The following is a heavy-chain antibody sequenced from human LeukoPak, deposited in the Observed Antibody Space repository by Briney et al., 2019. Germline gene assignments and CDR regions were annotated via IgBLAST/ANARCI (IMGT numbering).Heavy chain of an antibody. CDR1: GFTFTNAW. CDR2: IKSKTDGETT. Sequence: GGSLRLSCAASGFTFTNAWMSWVRQAPGKGLEWVGRIKSKTDGETTDYAAPVKGRFTISRDDSKNTLYLQMNSLRAEDTAVYYCAYLGLSSDWNDVPGPQIDYWGQGTLVSVSS. V-gene: IGHV3-15*01. J-gene: IGHJ4*02. CDR3: AYLGLSSDWNDVPGPQIDY. D-gene: IGHD1-1*01.